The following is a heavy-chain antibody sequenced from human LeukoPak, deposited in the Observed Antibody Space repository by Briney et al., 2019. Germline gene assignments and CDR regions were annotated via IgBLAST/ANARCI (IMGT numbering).Heavy chain of an antibody. CDR1: GGSFSGYY. Sequence: SETLSLTCAVYGGSFSGYYWSWIRQPPGKGLEWIGEINHSGSTNYNPSLKSRVTIAVDTSKNQFSLKLSSVTAADTAVYYCARRGYSYGYTYWGQGTLVTVSS. D-gene: IGHD5-18*01. CDR2: INHSGST. CDR3: ARRGYSYGYTY. J-gene: IGHJ4*02. V-gene: IGHV4-34*01.